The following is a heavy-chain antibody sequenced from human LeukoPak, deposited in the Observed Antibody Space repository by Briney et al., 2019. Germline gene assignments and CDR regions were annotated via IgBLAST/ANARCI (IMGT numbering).Heavy chain of an antibody. CDR3: ARSLSGYDTLYYYYYMDV. CDR1: GDSMSGYY. D-gene: IGHD5-12*01. Sequence: SETLSLTCTVSGDSMSGYYWTWIRQPAGKGLEWIGRIYSSGSTHYNPSLKSRVTMSVDTSKNQFSLKLSSVTAADTAVYYCARSLSGYDTLYYYYYMDVWGKGTTVTVSS. J-gene: IGHJ6*03. V-gene: IGHV4-4*07. CDR2: IYSSGST.